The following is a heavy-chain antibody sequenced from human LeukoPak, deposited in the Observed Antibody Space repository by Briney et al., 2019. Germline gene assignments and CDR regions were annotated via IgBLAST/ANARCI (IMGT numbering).Heavy chain of an antibody. Sequence: ASVKVSCKASGYTFTGYYMHWVRQAPGQGLEWMGWINPNSGGTNYAQKFQGRVTMTRDTSISTAHMELSRLRSDDTAVYYCARVMSGGDYVYYYYYMDVWGKGTTVTVSS. CDR3: ARVMSGGDYVYYYYYMDV. J-gene: IGHJ6*03. V-gene: IGHV1-2*02. CDR1: GYTFTGYY. CDR2: INPNSGGT. D-gene: IGHD4-17*01.